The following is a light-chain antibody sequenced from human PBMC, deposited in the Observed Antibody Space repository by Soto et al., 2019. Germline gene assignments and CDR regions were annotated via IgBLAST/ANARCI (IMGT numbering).Light chain of an antibody. Sequence: DIQMTQSPSSVSASVGDRVTITCRASQGIRNRLAWYQQKPGKAPNLLIYDASTLESGVPSRFSGSGSGTNFTLTISSLQPEDFATYFCQQAHSFLRIFTFGPGTKVDIK. CDR2: DAS. CDR1: QGIRNR. V-gene: IGKV1D-12*01. J-gene: IGKJ3*01. CDR3: QQAHSFLRIFT.